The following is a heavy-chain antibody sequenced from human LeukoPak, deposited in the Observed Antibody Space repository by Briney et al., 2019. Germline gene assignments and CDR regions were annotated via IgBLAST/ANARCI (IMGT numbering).Heavy chain of an antibody. Sequence: KASETLSLTCTVSGGSISSYYWSWIRQPPGKGLEWIGYIYYSGTTNYNPSLKSRVTISVDTSKNQFSLKLSSLAAADTAVYYCMLSYEDLIPYFDYWGQGTLVTVSS. CDR2: IYYSGTT. V-gene: IGHV4-59*12. CDR3: MLSYEDLIPYFDY. CDR1: GGSISSYY. D-gene: IGHD2-8*01. J-gene: IGHJ4*02.